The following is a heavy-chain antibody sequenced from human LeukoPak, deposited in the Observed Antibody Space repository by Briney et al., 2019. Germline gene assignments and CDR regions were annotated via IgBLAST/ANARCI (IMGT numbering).Heavy chain of an antibody. Sequence: PGGSLRLSCAASGFTFSSYSMNWVRQAPGKGLEWVSAISGSGGSTYYADSVKGRFTISRDNSKNTLYLQMNSLRAEDTAVYYCAKLIVVVITTDAFDIWGQGTMVTVSS. J-gene: IGHJ3*02. CDR1: GFTFSSYS. D-gene: IGHD3-22*01. CDR3: AKLIVVVITTDAFDI. CDR2: ISGSGGST. V-gene: IGHV3-23*01.